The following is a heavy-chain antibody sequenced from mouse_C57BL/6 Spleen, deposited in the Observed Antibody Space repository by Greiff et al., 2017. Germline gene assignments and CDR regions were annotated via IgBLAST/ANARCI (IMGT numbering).Heavy chain of an antibody. CDR2: IYPGDGDT. J-gene: IGHJ3*01. CDR1: GYAFSSSW. Sequence: QVQLKESGPELVKPGASVKISCKASGYAFSSSWMNWVKQRPGKGLEWIGRIYPGDGDTNYNGKFKGKATLTADKSSSTAYMQLSSLTSEDSAVYFCARSDPENQAWFAYWGQGTLVTVSA. CDR3: ARSDPENQAWFAY. V-gene: IGHV1-82*01.